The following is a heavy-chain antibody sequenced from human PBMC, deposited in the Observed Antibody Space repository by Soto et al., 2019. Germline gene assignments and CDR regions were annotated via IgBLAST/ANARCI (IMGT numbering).Heavy chain of an antibody. CDR2: IIPIFGTA. J-gene: IGHJ6*02. CDR3: ARSTLFCSSNSCYYYYYGIDV. CDR1: GGTFSSYA. D-gene: IGHD2-2*01. V-gene: IGHV1-69*01. Sequence: QVQLVQSGAEVKKPGSSVKVSCRAAGGTFSSYAISWVRQAPGQGLEWMGGIIPIFGTANYAQKFQGRVTITADESTSTAYMELSSLRSDDTAVYYCARSTLFCSSNSCYYYYYGIDVWGQGTTVTVSS.